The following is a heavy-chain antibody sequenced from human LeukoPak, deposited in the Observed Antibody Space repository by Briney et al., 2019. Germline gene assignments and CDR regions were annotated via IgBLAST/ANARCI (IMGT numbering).Heavy chain of an antibody. J-gene: IGHJ5*02. CDR3: ARGGNYWPQWWFDP. CDR1: GGSISTYY. CDR2: IYYTGST. V-gene: IGHV4-59*01. Sequence: PSETLSLTCTVSGGSISTYYWSWIRQPPGKGLEWIGYIYYTGSTSYNPSLKSRVTMSLDASKNQFSLELNSVTPADTAVYYCARGGNYWPQWWFDPLGRGTLVSVSS. D-gene: IGHD1-26*01.